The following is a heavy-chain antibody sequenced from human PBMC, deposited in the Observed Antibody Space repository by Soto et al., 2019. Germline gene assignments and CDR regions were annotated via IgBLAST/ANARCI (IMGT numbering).Heavy chain of an antibody. D-gene: IGHD2-21*02. CDR2: IKHGGRS. Sequence: QVQQQPWGAGLLKPSENLSLTCTEYAGSFSHYYWNWIRQSPGKGLEWIGKIKHGGRSSYNPSLRRRVSIAIDMYKNPLYLPLSTVTPAHTAVYYCARGGRSDWQVALDIWVQGTMVPFSS. CDR1: AGSFSHYY. V-gene: IGHV4-34*01. CDR3: ARGGRSDWQVALDI. J-gene: IGHJ3*02.